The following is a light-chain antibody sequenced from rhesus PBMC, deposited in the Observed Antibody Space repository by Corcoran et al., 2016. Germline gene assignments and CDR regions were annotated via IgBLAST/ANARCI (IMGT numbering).Light chain of an antibody. CDR1: SSDIGGYND. V-gene: IGLV2S9*01. CDR3: CSYRSGSTFS. Sequence: QSALTQPPSVSKSLGQSVTISCTGTSSDIGGYNDVSWYQQHPGTAPRLLIYDVSKRPSGVSDRFSGSNSGNTASLTISGRPAEDEAEYCCCSYRSGSTFSFGAGTRLTVL. J-gene: IGLJ1*01. CDR2: DVS.